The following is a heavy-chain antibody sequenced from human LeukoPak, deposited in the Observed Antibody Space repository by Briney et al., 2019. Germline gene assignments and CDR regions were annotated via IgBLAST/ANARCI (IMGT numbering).Heavy chain of an antibody. J-gene: IGHJ4*02. CDR2: ISNNGDST. CDR3: VKYNSGLYDF. D-gene: IGHD1-14*01. V-gene: IGHV3-64D*06. Sequence: GGSLRLSCSASGLTFSNYAFHWVRQAPGKGLECASAISNNGDSTYYADSVKGRFPISRDNSNKTLYLQMSSLRAEDTAVYYCVKYNSGLYDFWGQGILVTVSS. CDR1: GLTFSNYA.